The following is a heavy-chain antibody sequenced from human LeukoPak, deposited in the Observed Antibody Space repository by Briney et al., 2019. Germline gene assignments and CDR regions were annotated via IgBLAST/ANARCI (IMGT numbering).Heavy chain of an antibody. CDR1: GFSVSNSY. Sequence: AGGSLRLSCVVSGFSVSNSYMNWVRQAPGKGLEWVAVIYSGGGTYYVDSVKDRFTISRDNYKNTLYLQMNSLRAEDTAVYYCARGTWIHSYFDYWGQGILVTVSS. D-gene: IGHD5-18*01. CDR2: IYSGGGT. J-gene: IGHJ4*02. CDR3: ARGTWIHSYFDY. V-gene: IGHV3-53*01.